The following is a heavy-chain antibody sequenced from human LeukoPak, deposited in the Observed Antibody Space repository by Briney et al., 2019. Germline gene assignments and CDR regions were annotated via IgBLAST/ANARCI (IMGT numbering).Heavy chain of an antibody. D-gene: IGHD3-22*01. CDR3: AKTSSGYYQAFDY. Sequence: PGGSLRLSCAASGFTFSSYAMSWVRQAPGKGLEWVSAISGSGGSTYYADSVKGRFTISRDNFKNTLYLQMNSLIAEDTAVYYCAKTSSGYYQAFDYWGQGTLVTVSS. CDR1: GFTFSSYA. CDR2: ISGSGGST. V-gene: IGHV3-23*01. J-gene: IGHJ4*02.